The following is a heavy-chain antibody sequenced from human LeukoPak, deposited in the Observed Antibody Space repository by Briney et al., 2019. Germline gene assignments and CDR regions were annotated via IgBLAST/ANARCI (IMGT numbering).Heavy chain of an antibody. V-gene: IGHV3-7*01. D-gene: IGHD1-26*01. CDR3: ARVVGAGYFDL. CDR1: GFTFSSYA. CDR2: INQDGSGK. J-gene: IGHJ2*01. Sequence: PGRSLRLSCAASGFTFSSYAMHWVRQAPGKGLEWVANINQDGSGKYYVDSVKGRFTISRDNAKNSLYLQMNSLRAEDTAVYYCARVVGAGYFDLWGRGTLVTVSS.